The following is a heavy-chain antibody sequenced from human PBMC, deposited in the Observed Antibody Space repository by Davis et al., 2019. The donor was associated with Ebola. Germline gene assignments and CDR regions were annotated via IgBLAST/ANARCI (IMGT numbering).Heavy chain of an antibody. CDR3: AREKLGGSADY. D-gene: IGHD3-3*01. CDR2: ISVYNGET. J-gene: IGHJ4*02. Sequence: ASVKVSCKASGYTFTSHTITWVRQAPGQGLEWMGRISVYNGETIYAQKLQGRVTMTTDTSTSTAYMELRGLRSDDTAVYYCAREKLGGSADYWGQGTLVTVSS. V-gene: IGHV1-18*04. CDR1: GYTFTSHT.